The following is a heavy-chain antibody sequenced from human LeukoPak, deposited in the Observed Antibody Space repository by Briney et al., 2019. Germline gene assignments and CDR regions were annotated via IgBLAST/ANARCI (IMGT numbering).Heavy chain of an antibody. CDR3: AKDISYDSSGYSVDY. Sequence: PGGSLRLSCVASGFTFDDYATHWVRQAPGKGLEWVSGISWNSGSIGYADSVKGRFTISRDNAKNSLYLQMNSLRAEDTALYYCAKDISYDSSGYSVDYWGQGTLVTVSS. CDR2: ISWNSGSI. D-gene: IGHD3-22*01. CDR1: GFTFDDYA. J-gene: IGHJ4*02. V-gene: IGHV3-9*01.